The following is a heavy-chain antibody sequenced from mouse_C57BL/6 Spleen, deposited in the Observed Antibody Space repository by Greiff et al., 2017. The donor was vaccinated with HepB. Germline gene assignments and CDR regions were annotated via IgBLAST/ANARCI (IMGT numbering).Heavy chain of an antibody. CDR2: ISNLAYSI. CDR3: ASSADGAMDY. CDR1: GFTFSDYG. V-gene: IGHV5-15*01. J-gene: IGHJ4*01. Sequence: EVKVVESGGGLVQPGGSLKLSCAASGFTFSDYGMAWVRQAPRKGPEWVAFISNLAYSIYYADTVTGRFTISRENAKNTLYLEMSSLRSEDTAMYYCASSADGAMDYWGQGTSVTVSS.